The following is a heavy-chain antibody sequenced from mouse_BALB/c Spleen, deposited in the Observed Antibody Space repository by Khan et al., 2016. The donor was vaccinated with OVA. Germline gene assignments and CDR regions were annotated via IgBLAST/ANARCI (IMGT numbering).Heavy chain of an antibody. J-gene: IGHJ2*01. D-gene: IGHD1-1*01. Sequence: EVQLQESGPGLVNPSQSLSLTCTVTGYSITSDYAWNWIRQFPGNKVEWMGYISYSGRTSYNPSLKSRISITRDTSKNQVFLQLNSVTTEDTASYFCARAVTITTVVATDFDYWGQGTTLTVSS. CDR1: GYSITSDYA. CDR2: ISYSGRT. CDR3: ARAVTITTVVATDFDY. V-gene: IGHV3-2*02.